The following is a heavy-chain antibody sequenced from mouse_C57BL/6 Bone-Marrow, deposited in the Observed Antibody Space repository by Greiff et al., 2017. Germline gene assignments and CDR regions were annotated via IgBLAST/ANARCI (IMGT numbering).Heavy chain of an antibody. J-gene: IGHJ4*01. CDR3: ANWYGKGYYAMDY. D-gene: IGHD2-10*02. Sequence: EVQLQQSGPELVKPGASVKISCKASGYTFTDYYMNWVKQSHGKSLEWIGDINPNNGGTSYNQKFKGKATLTVDKSSSTAYMELRSLTSEDSAVYYCANWYGKGYYAMDYWGQGTSVTVSS. V-gene: IGHV1-26*01. CDR1: GYTFTDYY. CDR2: INPNNGGT.